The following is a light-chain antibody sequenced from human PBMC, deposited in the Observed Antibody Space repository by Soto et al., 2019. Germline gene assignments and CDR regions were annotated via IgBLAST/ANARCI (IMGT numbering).Light chain of an antibody. CDR2: DVS. Sequence: QAASVSGSPGLSITISCTGTSSDVGGYNSVSWYQQHPGQAPKLMIYDVSHRPSGVSNRFSGSKSGNTASLTISGLQAEDEADYYCSSYTSSSTLYVFGTGTKLTVL. CDR1: SSDVGGYNS. J-gene: IGLJ1*01. V-gene: IGLV2-14*01. CDR3: SSYTSSSTLYV.